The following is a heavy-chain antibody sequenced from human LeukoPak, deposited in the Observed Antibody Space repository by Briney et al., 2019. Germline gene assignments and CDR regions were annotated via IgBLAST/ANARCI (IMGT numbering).Heavy chain of an antibody. CDR3: ARDLGVWRDSSGYYLLDY. CDR2: ISAYNGNT. D-gene: IGHD3-22*01. J-gene: IGHJ4*02. Sequence: ASVKVSCKASGYTFTSYGISWVRQAPGQGLEWMGWISAYNGNTNYAQKLQGRVTMTTDTSTSTAYMELRSLRSDDTAVYYCARDLGVWRDSSGYYLLDYWGQGTLVTVSS. CDR1: GYTFTSYG. V-gene: IGHV1-18*01.